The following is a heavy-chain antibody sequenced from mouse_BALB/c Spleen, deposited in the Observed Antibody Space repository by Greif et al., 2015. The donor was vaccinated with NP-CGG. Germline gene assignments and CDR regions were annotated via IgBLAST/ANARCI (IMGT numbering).Heavy chain of an antibody. CDR3: ARPGSSYNAMDY. V-gene: IGHV5-9*02. D-gene: IGHD1-1*01. CDR1: GFAFSSYD. J-gene: IGHJ4*01. CDR2: ISSGGSYT. Sequence: EVHLVESGGGLVKPGGSLKLSCAASGFAFSSYDMSWVRQTPEKRLEWVATISSGGSYTYYPDSVKGRFTISRDNARNTLYLQMSSLRSEDTALYYCARPGSSYNAMDYWGQGTSVTVSS.